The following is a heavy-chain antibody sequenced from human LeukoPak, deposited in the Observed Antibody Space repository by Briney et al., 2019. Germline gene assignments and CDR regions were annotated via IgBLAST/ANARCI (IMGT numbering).Heavy chain of an antibody. CDR2: INPNSGGT. CDR1: GYTFTGYY. D-gene: IGHD2-2*02. CDR3: ARVVVPAAIVTGDWFDP. J-gene: IGHJ5*02. Sequence: ASVKVSCKASGYTFTGYYMHWVRQVPGQGLEWMGWINPNSGGTNYAQKFQGRVTMTRDTSISTAYMELSRLRSDDTAVYYCARVVVPAAIVTGDWFDPWGQGTLVTVSS. V-gene: IGHV1-2*02.